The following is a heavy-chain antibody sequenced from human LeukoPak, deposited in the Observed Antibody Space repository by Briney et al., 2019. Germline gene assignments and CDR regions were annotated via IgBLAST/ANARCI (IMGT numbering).Heavy chain of an antibody. D-gene: IGHD4/OR15-4a*01. CDR3: ARETEPLDYGDSTNLDY. V-gene: IGHV3-21*01. CDR1: GFLFGGHA. CDR2: IGSRTGNI. J-gene: IGHJ4*02. Sequence: GGSLRLSCAASGFLFGGHAMMWVRQAPGKGLEWVAFIGSRTGNIYYADSVKGRFSISRDNAKDSVYLQMNSLRADDTAVYYCARETEPLDYGDSTNLDYWGQGTLVTVSS.